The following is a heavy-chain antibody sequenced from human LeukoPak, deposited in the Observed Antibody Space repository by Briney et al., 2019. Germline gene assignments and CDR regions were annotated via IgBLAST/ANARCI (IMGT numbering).Heavy chain of an antibody. Sequence: NPSETLSLTCTLCVGSISSYYWSWIPDPPGKGLEWIGYILYRGSTDYNPPLKSRVHISLHKSKNPVSLTLSSVTAADTAVYYCARGQKYRNGYTVTELGSGYFDYWGQGTLVTVSS. D-gene: IGHD6-25*01. J-gene: IGHJ4*02. CDR1: VGSISSYY. V-gene: IGHV4-59*01. CDR2: ILYRGST. CDR3: ARGQKYRNGYTVTELGSGYFDY.